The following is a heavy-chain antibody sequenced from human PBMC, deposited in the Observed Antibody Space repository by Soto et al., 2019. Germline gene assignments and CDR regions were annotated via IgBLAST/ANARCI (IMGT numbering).Heavy chain of an antibody. V-gene: IGHV4-31*03. CDR3: ARDGGVTGTTPRVNP. D-gene: IGHD1-7*01. J-gene: IGHJ5*02. CDR1: GGSICSGGYY. CDR2: IYYSGST. Sequence: KPSETLSLTCTVSGGSICSGGYYWSWIRQHPGKGLEWIGYIYYSGSTYYNPSLKSRVTISVDTSKNQFSLKLSSVTAADTAVYYCARDGGVTGTTPRVNPWGQGTLVTASS.